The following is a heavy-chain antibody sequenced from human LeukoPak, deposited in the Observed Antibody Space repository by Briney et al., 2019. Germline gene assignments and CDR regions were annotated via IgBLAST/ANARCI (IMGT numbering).Heavy chain of an antibody. D-gene: IGHD2-21*02. CDR3: ARGGDGDAFDI. J-gene: IGHJ3*02. CDR2: FIPILGIA. V-gene: IGHV1-69*04. CDR1: GGTFSSYA. Sequence: ASVKVSCKASGGTFSSYAISWVRQAPGQGLEWMGRFIPILGIANYAQKFQGRVTITADKSTSTAYMELSSLRSEDTAVYYCARGGDGDAFDIWGQGTMVTVSS.